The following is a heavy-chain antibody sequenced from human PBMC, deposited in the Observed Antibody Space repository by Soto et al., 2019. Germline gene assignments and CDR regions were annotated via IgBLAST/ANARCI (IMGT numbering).Heavy chain of an antibody. CDR1: GFTFSSYW. J-gene: IGHJ4*02. CDR3: ARGPSSFDWLLLYFDY. CDR2: IKQDGSEK. V-gene: IGHV3-7*01. D-gene: IGHD3-9*01. Sequence: LGGSLRLSCAASGFTFSSYWMNWVRQAPGKGLEWVANIKQDGSEKYYVDSVKGRFTISRDNAKNSLYLQMNSLRAEDTAVYYCARGPSSFDWLLLYFDYWGQGTLVTVSS.